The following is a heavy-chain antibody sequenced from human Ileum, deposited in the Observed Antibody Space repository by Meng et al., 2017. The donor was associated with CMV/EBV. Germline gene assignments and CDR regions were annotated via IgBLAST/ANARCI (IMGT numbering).Heavy chain of an antibody. CDR3: AHGRGWLTDY. J-gene: IGHJ4*02. CDR1: GFSLITSEVG. Sequence: QITLKESGPTLVKPTQTLTLTCTFSGFSLITSEVGVHWIRQPPGKALEWLALIYWDDDNRFSPSLKNRLTITKDTSKNQVVLRMTSMDPTDTATYYCAHGRGWLTDYWGQGTLVTVSS. D-gene: IGHD6-19*01. CDR2: IYWDDDN. V-gene: IGHV2-5*02.